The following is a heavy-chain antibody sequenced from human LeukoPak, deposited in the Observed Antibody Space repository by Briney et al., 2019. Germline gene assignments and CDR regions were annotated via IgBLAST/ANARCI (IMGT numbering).Heavy chain of an antibody. J-gene: IGHJ4*02. CDR3: ARALIVGATKGFDF. CDR1: GFXFSSYE. V-gene: IGHV3-48*03. Sequence: GGSLRLSCAASGFXFSSYEMNWVRQAPGKGREWVSYISSGGSTIYYTDSVKGRFTISRDNAKNSLYLQMNSLRAEDTAVYCCARALIVGATKGFDFWGQGTLVTVSS. D-gene: IGHD1-26*01. CDR2: ISSGGSTI.